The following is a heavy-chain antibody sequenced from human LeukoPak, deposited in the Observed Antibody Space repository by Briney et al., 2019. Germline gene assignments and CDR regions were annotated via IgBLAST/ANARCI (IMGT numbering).Heavy chain of an antibody. CDR3: AKDLGATVVTHYYYYYGMDV. Sequence: GGSLRLSCAASGFTFSSYGMHWVRQAPGKGLEWVAVIWYDGSNKYYADSVKGRFTISRDNSKNTLYLQMNSLRAEDTAVYYCAKDLGATVVTHYYYYYGMDVWGQGTTVTVSS. CDR2: IWYDGSNK. V-gene: IGHV3-33*06. D-gene: IGHD4-23*01. CDR1: GFTFSSYG. J-gene: IGHJ6*02.